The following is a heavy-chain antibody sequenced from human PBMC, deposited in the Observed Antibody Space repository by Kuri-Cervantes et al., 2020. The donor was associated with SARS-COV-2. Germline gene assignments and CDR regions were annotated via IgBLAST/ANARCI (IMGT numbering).Heavy chain of an antibody. CDR2: MYYSGST. D-gene: IGHD6-6*01. Sequence: GSLRLSCTVSGDSISSSRYYWGWIRQPPGKGLEWIGSMYYSGSTYYNPSLKSRLTISVDTSKNQFSLKLSSVTAADTAVYYCARDRYSSSLFYYYYMDVWSKGTTVTVSS. V-gene: IGHV4-39*02. CDR1: GDSISSSRYY. J-gene: IGHJ6*03. CDR3: ARDRYSSSLFYYYYMDV.